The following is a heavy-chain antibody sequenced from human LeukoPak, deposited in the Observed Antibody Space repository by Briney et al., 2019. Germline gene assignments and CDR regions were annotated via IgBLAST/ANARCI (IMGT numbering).Heavy chain of an antibody. J-gene: IGHJ6*02. CDR3: AKDLDLHSLYYYYDIDD. CDR1: RFTFSSYG. V-gene: IGHV3-30*18. CDR2: ISYEGSNK. Sequence: GRALRVSCVACRFTFSSYGVHWVRPAPGKGLGWVGVISYEGSNKYYADSVKGGFTISRDNSKNTLYLKMNSLIAEDTAGYYCAKDLDLHSLYYYYDIDDWGQGTTVTVSS.